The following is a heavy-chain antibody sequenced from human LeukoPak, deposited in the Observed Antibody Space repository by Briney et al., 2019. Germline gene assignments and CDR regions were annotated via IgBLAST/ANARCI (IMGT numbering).Heavy chain of an antibody. D-gene: IGHD3-3*01. J-gene: IGHJ3*02. CDR3: ARDLSLLRFLEWSGTDAFDI. Sequence: GGSLRLSCAASAFTFSDYYMSWIRQAPGKGLEWVSYISSSGSTIYYADSVKGRFTISRNNAKNSLYLQMNSLRAEDTAVYYCARDLSLLRFLEWSGTDAFDIWGQGTMVTVSS. CDR1: AFTFSDYY. V-gene: IGHV3-11*04. CDR2: ISSSGSTI.